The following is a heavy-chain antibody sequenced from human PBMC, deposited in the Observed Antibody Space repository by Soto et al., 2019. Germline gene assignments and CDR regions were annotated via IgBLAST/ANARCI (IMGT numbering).Heavy chain of an antibody. V-gene: IGHV1-24*01. CDR1: GYTLTELS. D-gene: IGHD2-2*01. CDR2: FDPEDGET. Sequence: VASVKVSCKVSGYTLTELSMHWVRQAPGKGLEWMGGFDPEDGETIYAQKFQGRVTMTEDTSTDTAYMELSSLRSEDTAVYYCATVRWNCSSTSCYWPRGNWFDPWGQGTLVTVS. J-gene: IGHJ5*02. CDR3: ATVRWNCSSTSCYWPRGNWFDP.